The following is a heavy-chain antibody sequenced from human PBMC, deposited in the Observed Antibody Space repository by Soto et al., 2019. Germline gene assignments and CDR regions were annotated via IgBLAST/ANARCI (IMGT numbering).Heavy chain of an antibody. V-gene: IGHV1-69*13. CDR3: ARAEGSGSYYKAQDY. CDR2: IIPIFDTA. Sequence: SVKVSSKASGGTFSSYAISWVRQGPGRGLEWMGGIIPIFDTAKYAQKFQGRVTITADESTSTAYMELSSLRSEDTAAYYCARAEGSGSYYKAQDYWGQGTLVSASS. J-gene: IGHJ4*02. D-gene: IGHD3-10*01. CDR1: GGTFSSYA.